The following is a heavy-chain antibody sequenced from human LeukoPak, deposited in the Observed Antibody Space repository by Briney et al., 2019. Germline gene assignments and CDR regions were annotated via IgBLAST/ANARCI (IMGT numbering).Heavy chain of an antibody. J-gene: IGHJ4*02. CDR1: GFTFSSYA. D-gene: IGHD2-21*01. Sequence: GGSLRLSCAASGFTFSSYAMSWVHQAPGKGLEWVSAISGSGGSTYYADSVKGRFTISRDNSKNTLYLQMNSLRAEDTAVYYCAKFLPTHIVVANYYFDYWGQGTLVTVSS. V-gene: IGHV3-23*01. CDR3: AKFLPTHIVVANYYFDY. CDR2: ISGSGGST.